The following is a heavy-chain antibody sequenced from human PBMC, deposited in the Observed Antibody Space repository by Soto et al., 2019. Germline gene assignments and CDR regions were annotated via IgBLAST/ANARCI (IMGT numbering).Heavy chain of an antibody. CDR1: GGSISSGDYY. V-gene: IGHV4-30-4*01. CDR2: IYYSGST. J-gene: IGHJ5*02. Sequence: PSETLSLTCTVSGGSISSGDYYWSWIRQPPGKGLEWIGYIYYSGSTYYNPSLKSRVTISVDTSKNQFSLNLSSVTAADTAMYYCARAGLATIYPGNNWFVPWCQRPLVTVSS. CDR3: ARAGLATIYPGNNWFVP. D-gene: IGHD5-12*01.